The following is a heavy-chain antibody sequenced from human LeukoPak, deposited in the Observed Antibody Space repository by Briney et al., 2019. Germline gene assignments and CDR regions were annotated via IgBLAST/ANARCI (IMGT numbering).Heavy chain of an antibody. V-gene: IGHV3-53*05. CDR3: AREVSSSWFPIPFYYYYGMDV. Sequence: HPGGSLRLSCAASGFTVSSTYMSWVRQAPGKGLEWVSVIYSGGNIYYIESVKGRFTISRDTSKNTLYLQMNSLRAEDTAVYYCAREVSSSWFPIPFYYYYGMDVWGQGTTVTVSS. CDR1: GFTVSSTY. CDR2: IYSGGNI. J-gene: IGHJ6*02. D-gene: IGHD6-13*01.